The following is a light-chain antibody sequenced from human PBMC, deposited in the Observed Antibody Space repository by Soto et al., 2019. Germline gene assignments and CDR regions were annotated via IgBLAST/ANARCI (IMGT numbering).Light chain of an antibody. V-gene: IGKV3-11*01. J-gene: IGKJ5*01. CDR3: QQRSNWPQVS. CDR1: QSVGRS. Sequence: EIVFTQSPATLSLSPLEGATLSCRASQSVGRSLAWYQQRPGQAPRLLIYDASNRATGISARFSGSGSGTEFTLTISSLEPEDFAVYYCQQRSNWPQVSFGQGTRLEIK. CDR2: DAS.